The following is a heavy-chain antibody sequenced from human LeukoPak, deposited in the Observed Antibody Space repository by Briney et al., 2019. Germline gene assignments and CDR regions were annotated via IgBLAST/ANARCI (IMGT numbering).Heavy chain of an antibody. CDR3: ARDGPRIVGATSRRPGDAFDI. J-gene: IGHJ3*02. CDR1: GFTFSSYA. V-gene: IGHV3-30*04. CDR2: ISYDGSNK. Sequence: PGGSLRLSCAASGFTFSSYAMHWVRQAPGKGLEWVAVISYDGSNKYYADSVKGRFTISRDNSKNTLYLQMNSLRAEDTAVYYCARDGPRIVGATSRRPGDAFDIWGQGTMVTVSS. D-gene: IGHD1-26*01.